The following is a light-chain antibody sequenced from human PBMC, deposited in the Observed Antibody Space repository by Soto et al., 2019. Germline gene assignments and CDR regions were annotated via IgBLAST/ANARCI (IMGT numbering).Light chain of an antibody. J-gene: IGKJ3*01. CDR2: GAS. CDR3: QMSYSRSTSA. Sequence: DMQMTQSPSSLSASVGDRVTITCRASQSINKNLNWFQQKPGKAPKRLIYGASNLHSGVPSRFSGRGSGTDFTLTISSLQPEDFATDYCQMSYSRSTSAFGPGTKVDIK. V-gene: IGKV1-39*01. CDR1: QSINKN.